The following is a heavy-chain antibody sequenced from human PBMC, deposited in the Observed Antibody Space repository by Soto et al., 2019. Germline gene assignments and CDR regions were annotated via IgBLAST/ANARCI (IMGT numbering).Heavy chain of an antibody. CDR2: ISYDGSNK. Sequence: LRLSCAASGFTFSSYGMHWVRQAPGKGLEWVAVISYDGSNKYYADSVKGRFTISRDNSKNTLYLQMNSLRAEDTAVYYCAKDPDRYYYDSSGYFEYWGQGTLVTV. V-gene: IGHV3-30*18. J-gene: IGHJ4*02. CDR3: AKDPDRYYYDSSGYFEY. D-gene: IGHD3-22*01. CDR1: GFTFSSYG.